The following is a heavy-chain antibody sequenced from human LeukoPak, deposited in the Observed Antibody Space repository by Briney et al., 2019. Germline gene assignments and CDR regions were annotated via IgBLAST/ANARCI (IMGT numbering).Heavy chain of an antibody. V-gene: IGHV3-66*01. D-gene: IGHD4-17*01. Sequence: PGGSLRLSCAASGFTVSSTYMSWVRQAPGKGLEWVSAIYSGGSTYYADSVRGRFTISRDKSESTLHLQMNSLRTEDTAVYYCARDVYGDWHFDYWGQGTLVTVSS. CDR3: ARDVYGDWHFDY. CDR1: GFTVSSTY. CDR2: IYSGGST. J-gene: IGHJ4*02.